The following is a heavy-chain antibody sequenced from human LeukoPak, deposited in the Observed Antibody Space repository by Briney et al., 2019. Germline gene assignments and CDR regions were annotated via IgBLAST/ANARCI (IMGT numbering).Heavy chain of an antibody. J-gene: IGHJ4*02. Sequence: GGSLRLSCAASGFTLSNARMSWVRQAPGKGREWVGRIKSKTDGGTTDYAAPVKGRFTISRDDSKNTLYLQMNSLKTEDTAVYYCTTDLNVVTAIHRLYYFDYWGQGTLVTVSS. CDR1: GFTLSNAR. CDR2: IKSKTDGGTT. D-gene: IGHD2-21*02. V-gene: IGHV3-15*01. CDR3: TTDLNVVTAIHRLYYFDY.